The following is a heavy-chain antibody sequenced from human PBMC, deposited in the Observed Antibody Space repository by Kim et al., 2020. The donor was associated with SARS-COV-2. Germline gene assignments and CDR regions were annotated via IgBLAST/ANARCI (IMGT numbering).Heavy chain of an antibody. CDR2: ISSSGSTI. CDR1: GFTFSDYY. J-gene: IGHJ3*02. V-gene: IGHV3-11*01. Sequence: GGSLRLSCAASGFTFSDYYMSWIRQAPGKGLEWVSYISSSGSTIYYADSVKCRFTISRDNAKNSLYLQMNSLRAEDTAVYYCATESDCSGGSCYPLGSFDIWGQGTMVTVSS. CDR3: ATESDCSGGSCYPLGSFDI. D-gene: IGHD2-15*01.